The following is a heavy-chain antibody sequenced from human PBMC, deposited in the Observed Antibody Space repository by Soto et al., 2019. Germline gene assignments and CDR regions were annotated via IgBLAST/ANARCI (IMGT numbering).Heavy chain of an antibody. Sequence: QVQLQQWGAGLLKPSETLSLTCAVYGGSFSGYYWSWIRQPPGKGLEWIGEINHSGSTNYNPSLKSRVTISVDTYKNQFSLKLSSVTAADTAVYYCARGHRFYYDYVWGSYRYNWFDPWGQGTLVTVSS. CDR3: ARGHRFYYDYVWGSYRYNWFDP. CDR2: INHSGST. J-gene: IGHJ5*02. CDR1: GGSFSGYY. V-gene: IGHV4-34*01. D-gene: IGHD3-16*02.